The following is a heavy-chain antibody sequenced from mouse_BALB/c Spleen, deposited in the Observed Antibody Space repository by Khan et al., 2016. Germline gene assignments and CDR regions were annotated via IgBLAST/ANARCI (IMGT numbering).Heavy chain of an antibody. CDR1: GFSLTSYS. V-gene: IGHV2-2*02. J-gene: IGHJ2*01. CDR3: ARGGILYFDY. CDR2: IWSGGST. Sequence: QVRLQQSGPGLVQPSQSLSITCTVSGFSLTSYSIHWVRQSSGKGLEWLGVIWSGGSTDYNAAFISRLSISKDNSKSQVFFKMNGLQANDTAIYYCARGGILYFDYWGQGTTLTVSS.